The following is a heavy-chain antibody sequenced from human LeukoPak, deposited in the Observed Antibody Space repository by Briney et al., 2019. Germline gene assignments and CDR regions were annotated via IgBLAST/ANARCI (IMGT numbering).Heavy chain of an antibody. CDR1: GGSFSGYY. D-gene: IGHD4-17*01. V-gene: IGHV4-34*01. Sequence: PSETLSLTCAVYGGSFSGYYWSWIRQPPGKGLEWIGEINHSGSTNYNPSLKSRVTISVDTSKNQFSLKLSSVTAADTAVYYCARGRYGDPQDYRGQGTLVTVSS. J-gene: IGHJ4*02. CDR3: ARGRYGDPQDY. CDR2: INHSGST.